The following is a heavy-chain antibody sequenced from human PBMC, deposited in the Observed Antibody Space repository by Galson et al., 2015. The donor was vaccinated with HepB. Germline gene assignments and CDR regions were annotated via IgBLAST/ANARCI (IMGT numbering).Heavy chain of an antibody. Sequence: SLRLSCAASGFTFNSYTMNWVRQAPGKGLEWISCISTNSSTIYYADSVKGRFTISRDNAKNSLYLQMPSLRDEDTAVYYWAKTAPGGNSYWYFDLWGRGTLVTVSS. D-gene: IGHD4-23*01. CDR3: AKTAPGGNSYWYFDL. CDR1: GFTFNSYT. CDR2: ISTNSSTI. J-gene: IGHJ2*01. V-gene: IGHV3-48*02.